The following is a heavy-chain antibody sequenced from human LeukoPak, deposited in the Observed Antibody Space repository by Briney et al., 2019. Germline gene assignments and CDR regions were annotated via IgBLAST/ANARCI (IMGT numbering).Heavy chain of an antibody. D-gene: IGHD2-21*02. CDR3: AKIDDYYKHFDS. V-gene: IGHV3-33*06. CDR1: GFTFSNYG. Sequence: PGGSLRLSCAASGFTFSNYGMHWVRQAPGKGLEWVAVIWYDGSNKYYADSVKGRFTISRDNSKNTLYLQMNSLRAEDTAVYYCAKIDDYYKHFDSWGQGPLVTVSS. J-gene: IGHJ4*02. CDR2: IWYDGSNK.